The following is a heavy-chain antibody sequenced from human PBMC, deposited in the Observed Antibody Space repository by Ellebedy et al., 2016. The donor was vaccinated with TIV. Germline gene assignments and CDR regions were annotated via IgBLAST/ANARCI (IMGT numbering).Heavy chain of an antibody. Sequence: GESLKISXAASGFTVSSNYMSWVRQAPGKGLEWVSVIYSGGSTFYADSVKGRFTISRDNSKNTLYLQMNSLRAEDTAVYYCASNYATYYDILTGYVFDYWGQGTLVTVSS. CDR2: IYSGGST. D-gene: IGHD3-9*01. V-gene: IGHV3-53*01. J-gene: IGHJ4*02. CDR1: GFTVSSNY. CDR3: ASNYATYYDILTGYVFDY.